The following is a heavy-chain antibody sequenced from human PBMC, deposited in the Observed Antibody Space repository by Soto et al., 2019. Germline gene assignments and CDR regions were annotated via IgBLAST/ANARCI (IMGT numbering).Heavy chain of an antibody. CDR2: ISGSGDST. J-gene: IGHJ6*02. Sequence: LRLSCAASGFNFRYYAMTRVRQAPGKGLEWVSAISGSGDSTFYADSVKGRFTISRDNSKNTLYLQMNSLRGEDTAVYYCANQGDCSGGTCYYYYGTDIWGQGTTVTVSS. V-gene: IGHV3-23*01. D-gene: IGHD2-15*01. CDR3: ANQGDCSGGTCYYYYGTDI. CDR1: GFNFRYYA.